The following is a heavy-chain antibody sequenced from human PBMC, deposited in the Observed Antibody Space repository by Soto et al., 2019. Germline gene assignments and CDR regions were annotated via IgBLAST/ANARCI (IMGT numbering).Heavy chain of an antibody. J-gene: IGHJ3*02. V-gene: IGHV3-21*01. CDR1: GFTFSSYS. D-gene: IGHD2-15*01. Sequence: GGSLRLSCAASGFTFSSYSMNWVRQAPGKGLEWVSSISSSSSYIYYADSVKGRFTISRDNAKNSLHLQMNSLRAEDTAVYYCALVVADAFDIWGQGTMVTVSS. CDR2: ISSSSSYI. CDR3: ALVVADAFDI.